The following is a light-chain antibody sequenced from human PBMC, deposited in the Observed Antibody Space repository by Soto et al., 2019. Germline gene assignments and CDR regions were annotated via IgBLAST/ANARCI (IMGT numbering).Light chain of an antibody. CDR3: QEYTTWPLT. CDR1: QSVNND. CDR2: GAA. Sequence: ETLMMQSPATLSVSPGERATLSCRSIQSVNNDLAWYQQKLGQAPRVLIYGAATRATGIPSRFNGSGSGTEFILTITSLQSDDSAVYYCQEYTTWPLTLGQGTKVEFK. V-gene: IGKV3-15*01. J-gene: IGKJ1*01.